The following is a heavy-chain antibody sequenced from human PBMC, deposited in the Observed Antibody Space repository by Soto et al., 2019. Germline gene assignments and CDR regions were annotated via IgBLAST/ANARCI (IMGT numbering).Heavy chain of an antibody. CDR3: ARDPPGIAASGSYN. Sequence: DVQLEESGGGLIQPGGSLRLSCAVSGFTVSNNYMTWVRQAPGKGLEWVSLIYSSGGTKYADSVRGRFNISRDNSKNTLYLQMNSLKVEDTAVYYCARDPPGIAASGSYNWGQGTLVTVSS. CDR2: IYSSGGT. V-gene: IGHV3-53*01. J-gene: IGHJ4*02. CDR1: GFTVSNNY. D-gene: IGHD6-13*01.